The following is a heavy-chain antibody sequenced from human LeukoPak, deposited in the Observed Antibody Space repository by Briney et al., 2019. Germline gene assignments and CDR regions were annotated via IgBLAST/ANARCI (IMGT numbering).Heavy chain of an antibody. CDR3: ACGSGIRTNNCLY. CDR2: IIPIFGTA. J-gene: IGHJ1*01. D-gene: IGHD1-20*01. CDR1: GGTFTSYA. Sequence: WGKVSCKASGGTFTSYAISWVRQAPGQGLEWMGGIIPIFGTANYAQKFQGRVTITTDGSTSTAYMELSSLRSEDTAVYYCACGSGIRTNNCLYWGEDTRLSVST. V-gene: IGHV1-69*05.